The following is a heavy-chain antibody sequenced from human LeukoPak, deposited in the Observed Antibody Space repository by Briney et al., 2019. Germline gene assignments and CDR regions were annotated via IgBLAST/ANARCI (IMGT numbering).Heavy chain of an antibody. V-gene: IGHV3-48*03. CDR1: GFTFSDYK. CDR3: ARERGYNDY. Sequence: PGGSLRLSCAASGFTFSDYKMSWVRQAPGKRLEWVSYISSSASSIKYSDSVKGRFTISRDNAKNSLYLQMNSLRAEDTATYYCARERGYNDYWGQGTLVTVSS. D-gene: IGHD5-18*01. J-gene: IGHJ4*02. CDR2: ISSSASSI.